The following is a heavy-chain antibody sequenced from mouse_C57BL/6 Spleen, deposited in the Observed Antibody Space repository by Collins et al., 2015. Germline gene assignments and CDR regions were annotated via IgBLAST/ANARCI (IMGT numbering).Heavy chain of an antibody. CDR1: GYTFTSYW. CDR3: ARRGGTTVVATNFDY. D-gene: IGHD1-1*01. CDR2: IDPSDSYT. V-gene: IGHV1-69*01. Sequence: QVQLQQPGAELVMPGASVKLSCKASGYTFTSYWMHWVKQRPGQGLEWIGEIDPSDSYTNCNQKFKGKSTLTVDKSSSTAYMQLSSLTSEDSAVYYCARRGGTTVVATNFDYWGQGTTLTVSS. J-gene: IGHJ2*01.